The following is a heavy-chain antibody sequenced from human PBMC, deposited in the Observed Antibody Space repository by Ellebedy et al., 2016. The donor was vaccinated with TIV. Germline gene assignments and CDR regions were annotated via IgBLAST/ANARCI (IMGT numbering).Heavy chain of an antibody. Sequence: ASVKVSXXASGYTFTGYYMHWVRQAPGQGLEWMGWINPNSGGTNYAQKFQGRVTMTRDTSISTAYMELSRLRSDDTAVYYCAREVGLEWSTIMGYWGQGTLVTVSS. D-gene: IGHD3-3*01. CDR3: AREVGLEWSTIMGY. CDR1: GYTFTGYY. CDR2: INPNSGGT. J-gene: IGHJ4*02. V-gene: IGHV1-2*02.